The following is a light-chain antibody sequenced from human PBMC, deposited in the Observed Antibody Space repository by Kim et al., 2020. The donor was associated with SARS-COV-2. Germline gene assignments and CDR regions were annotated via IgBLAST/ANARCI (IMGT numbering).Light chain of an antibody. Sequence: QTATLTSPGRSNDVGSHEAAWLQQHPGHPPKLLSLRTNNRPSGIPERFSASRSGNTASLPITGLQPGDEADYFCSSWVSSLTGYVLGSGTKVTVL. CDR2: RTN. CDR3: SSWVSSLTGYV. V-gene: IGLV10-54*01. J-gene: IGLJ1*01. CDR1: SNDVGSHE.